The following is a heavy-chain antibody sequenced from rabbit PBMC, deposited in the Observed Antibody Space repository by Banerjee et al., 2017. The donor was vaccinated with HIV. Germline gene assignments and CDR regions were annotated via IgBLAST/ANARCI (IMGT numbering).Heavy chain of an antibody. J-gene: IGHJ6*01. D-gene: IGHD2-1*01. Sequence: QLKESGGGLVQPGGSLKLSCKASGIDFSLYYMSWVRQAPGKGLEWIGYIDPIFGTTYYATWVDSRFTISSHNAQNTLWLQLNSLTAADTATYFCARGYDDYDARLDLWGPGTLVTVS. CDR2: IDPIFGTT. V-gene: IGHV1S7*01. CDR3: ARGYDDYDARLDL. CDR1: GIDFSLYY.